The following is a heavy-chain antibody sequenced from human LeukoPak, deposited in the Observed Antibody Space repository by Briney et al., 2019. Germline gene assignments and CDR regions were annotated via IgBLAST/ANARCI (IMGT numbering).Heavy chain of an antibody. J-gene: IGHJ4*02. D-gene: IGHD2-2*01. Sequence: GGSLRLSCAASGFTFSSYWMHWVRQAPGKGLVWVSRINSDGSSTSYAASGKGRVTISRENAKNTLFLQMKSLRAEATAVYYCARDAVVPAAFPDYWGQGTLVTVSS. CDR1: GFTFSSYW. CDR3: ARDAVVPAAFPDY. CDR2: INSDGSST. V-gene: IGHV3-74*01.